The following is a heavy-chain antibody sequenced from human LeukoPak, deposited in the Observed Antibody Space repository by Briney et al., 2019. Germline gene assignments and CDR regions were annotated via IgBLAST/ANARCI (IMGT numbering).Heavy chain of an antibody. V-gene: IGHV3-11*01. D-gene: IGHD3-10*01. CDR2: ISSSGSTI. Sequence: GGSLRLSCAASGFTFSDYYMSWIRQAPGKGLEWVSYISSSGSTIYYADSVKGRFTISRDNAKNSLYLQMNSLRAEDTAVYYCARDAPPKPGYYGSGSYPVDYWGQGTLVTVSS. CDR3: ARDAPPKPGYYGSGSYPVDY. J-gene: IGHJ4*02. CDR1: GFTFSDYY.